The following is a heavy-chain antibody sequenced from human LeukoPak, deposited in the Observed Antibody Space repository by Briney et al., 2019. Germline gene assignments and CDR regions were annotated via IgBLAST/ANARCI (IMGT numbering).Heavy chain of an antibody. D-gene: IGHD5-18*01. J-gene: IGHJ4*02. Sequence: SETLPLTCTVSGGSISSYYWSSIRQPPGKGLEWIGYIYYSGNTIYNPSLKSRVTISIDTSKNQFSLKLSSVTAADTAVYYCARRRYNYDYWGQGTLVTVSS. CDR1: GGSISSYY. CDR3: ARRRYNYDY. V-gene: IGHV4-59*01. CDR2: IYYSGNT.